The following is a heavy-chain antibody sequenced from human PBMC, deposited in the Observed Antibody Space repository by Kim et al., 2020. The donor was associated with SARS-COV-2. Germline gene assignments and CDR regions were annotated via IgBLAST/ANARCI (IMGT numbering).Heavy chain of an antibody. V-gene: IGHV4-39*01. D-gene: IGHD1-26*01. J-gene: IGHJ5*02. CDR3: ARLGPGLLNWFDP. Sequence: YNPSLKSRVTISVHTSKNQFSLKLSSVTAADTAVYYCARLGPGLLNWFDPWGQGTLVTVSS.